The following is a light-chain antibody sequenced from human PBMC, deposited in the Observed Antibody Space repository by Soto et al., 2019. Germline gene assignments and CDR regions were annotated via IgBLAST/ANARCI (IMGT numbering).Light chain of an antibody. CDR3: CSYAGSNISVV. Sequence: QAALTQPASVSGSPGQSITVSCSGTNSNVGSHNLVSWYQFHPGKAPKVLIYATTKRPSGVSNRFSGSKSDNTASLTISRLHAEDEADYYCCSYAGSNISVVFGGGTKLTVL. CDR1: NSNVGSHNL. V-gene: IGLV2-23*01. J-gene: IGLJ2*01. CDR2: ATT.